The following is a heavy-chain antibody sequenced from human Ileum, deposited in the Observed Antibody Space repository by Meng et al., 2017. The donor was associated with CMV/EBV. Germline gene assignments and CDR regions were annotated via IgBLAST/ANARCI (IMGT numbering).Heavy chain of an antibody. CDR2: ISGSGGST. Sequence: GESLKISCAASGFTFSSYAMSWVRQAPGKGLEWVSAISGSGGSTYYADSVKGRFTISRGNSKNTLYLQMNSLRAEDTAVYYCAKDRSFSSYYGMDVWGQGTTVTVSS. J-gene: IGHJ6*02. CDR3: AKDRSFSSYYGMDV. CDR1: GFTFSSYA. V-gene: IGHV3-23*01. D-gene: IGHD2/OR15-2a*01.